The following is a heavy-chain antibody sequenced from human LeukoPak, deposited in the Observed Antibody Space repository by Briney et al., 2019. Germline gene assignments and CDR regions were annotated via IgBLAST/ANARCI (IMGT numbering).Heavy chain of an antibody. Sequence: GGSLRLSCAASGFTFSSYAMSWVRQARGKGLEWVSPISGSGGSTYYADSVKGRFTISRDNSKNTLYLQMNSLRAEDTAVYYCAKKWGVYSAYYYYMDVWGKGTTVTVSS. CDR3: AKKWGVYSAYYYYMDV. CDR1: GFTFSSYA. V-gene: IGHV3-23*01. CDR2: ISGSGGST. J-gene: IGHJ6*03. D-gene: IGHD1-26*01.